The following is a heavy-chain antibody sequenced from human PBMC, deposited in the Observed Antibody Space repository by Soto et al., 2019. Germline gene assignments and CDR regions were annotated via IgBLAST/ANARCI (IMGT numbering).Heavy chain of an antibody. CDR1: GNTFTYRY. CDR2: ITPFSGDG. CDR3: AGGGAGSGPFTWELPDH. D-gene: IGHD1-26*01. J-gene: IGHJ4*02. V-gene: IGHV1-45*02. Sequence: QMQLVQSGAEVKKTGSSVTVSCKALGNTFTYRYLHWVRQAPGQALEWMGWITPFSGDGHCAQKFQERATITRDRSINTSYMQMSSLRSEDTAMYFCAGGGAGSGPFTWELPDHWGQGTLVTVSS.